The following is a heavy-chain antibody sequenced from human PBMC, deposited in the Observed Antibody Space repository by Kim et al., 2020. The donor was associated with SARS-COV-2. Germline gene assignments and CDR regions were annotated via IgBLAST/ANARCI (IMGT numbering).Heavy chain of an antibody. CDR3: ARDGYSYGIYYYYGMDV. D-gene: IGHD5-18*01. CDR1: GYTFTSYY. CDR2: INPSGGST. V-gene: IGHV1-46*01. J-gene: IGHJ6*02. Sequence: ASVKVSCKASGYTFTSYYMHWVRQAPGQGLEWMGIINPSGGSTSYAQKFQGRVTMTRDTSTSTVYMELSSLRSEDTAVYYCARDGYSYGIYYYYGMDVWGQGTTVTVSS.